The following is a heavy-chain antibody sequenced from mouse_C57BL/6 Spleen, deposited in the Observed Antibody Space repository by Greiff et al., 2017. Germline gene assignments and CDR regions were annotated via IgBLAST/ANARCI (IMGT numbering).Heavy chain of an antibody. CDR2: IHPNSGST. CDR3: ARSLNYYGSSLDY. CDR1: GYTFTSYW. D-gene: IGHD1-1*01. J-gene: IGHJ2*01. Sequence: QVHVKQPGAELVKPGASVKLSCKASGYTFTSYWMHWVKQRPGQGLEWIGMIHPNSGSTNYNEKFKSKATLTVDKSSSTAYMQLSSLTSEDSAVYYCARSLNYYGSSLDYWGQGTTLTVSS. V-gene: IGHV1-64*01.